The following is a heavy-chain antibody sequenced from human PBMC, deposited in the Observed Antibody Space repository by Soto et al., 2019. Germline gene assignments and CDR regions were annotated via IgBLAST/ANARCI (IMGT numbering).Heavy chain of an antibody. CDR1: GFSFSTYW. D-gene: IGHD4-17*01. V-gene: IGHV3-74*01. J-gene: IGHJ4*02. CDR2: ISSEGSST. Sequence: GGSLRLSCAASGFSFSTYWMYWVRQAPGKGLVWVSRISSEGSSTSYADSVKGRFTISRDNAKNTLYLQMNSLRAEDTAVYYCTRYGDYFDYWGQGTLVTVSS. CDR3: TRYGDYFDY.